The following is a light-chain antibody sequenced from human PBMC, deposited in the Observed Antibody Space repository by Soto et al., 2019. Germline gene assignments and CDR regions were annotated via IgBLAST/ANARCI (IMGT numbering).Light chain of an antibody. Sequence: NVLTQSPGTLSLSPGERATLSCRASQNITTFYLAWYQQKPGQAPRLLIYGASSRATCIPDRFSGSGSGTEFPLTISRLEPEDFPAYYCKKYGTAHTWAFGQGTKLEIK. CDR2: GAS. V-gene: IGKV3-20*01. CDR3: KKYGTAHTWA. J-gene: IGKJ1*01. CDR1: QNITTFY.